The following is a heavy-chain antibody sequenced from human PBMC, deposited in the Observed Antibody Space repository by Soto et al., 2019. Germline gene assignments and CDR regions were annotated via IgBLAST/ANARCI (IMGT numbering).Heavy chain of an antibody. V-gene: IGHV1-46*03. CDR1: WYTVTSYY. D-gene: IGHD6-19*01. CDR3: ARAIAVAGESYYGMDV. Sequence: ASWKISFEGSWYTVTSYYMHGVRQAHGQGLEWMGIINPIGGSTSYAQKFQGRVTMTRDTSTSTVYMEMSSLRSEDTAVYYCARAIAVAGESYYGMDVWGQGTTVTVSS. J-gene: IGHJ6*02. CDR2: INPIGGST.